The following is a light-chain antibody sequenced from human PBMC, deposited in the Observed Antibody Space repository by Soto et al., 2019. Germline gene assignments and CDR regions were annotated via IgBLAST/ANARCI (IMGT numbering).Light chain of an antibody. J-gene: IGKJ1*01. V-gene: IGKV1-16*01. CDR3: QQYSSYWT. Sequence: DIQMTQSPSSLSASVGDRVTITFRASQGISTFLAWFQQKPGKAPKTLIYAASSLHSGVPSRFSGSGSGTDFTLTISSLQPDDFATYYCQQYSSYWTFGQGTKVDI. CDR1: QGISTF. CDR2: AAS.